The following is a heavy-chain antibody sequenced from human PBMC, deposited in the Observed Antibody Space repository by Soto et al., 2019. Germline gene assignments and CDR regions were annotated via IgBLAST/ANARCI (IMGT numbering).Heavy chain of an antibody. CDR1: GGTFSSYA. Sequence: QVQLVQSGAEVKKPGSSVKVSCKASGGTFSSYAISWVRQAPGQGLEWMGGIIPIFGTANYAQKFQGRVTITADDSTSTDYMELSSLRSEDTAVYYCARGCSGGSCYSRSWFDPWGQGTLVTVSS. CDR3: ARGCSGGSCYSRSWFDP. D-gene: IGHD2-15*01. V-gene: IGHV1-69*01. CDR2: IIPIFGTA. J-gene: IGHJ5*02.